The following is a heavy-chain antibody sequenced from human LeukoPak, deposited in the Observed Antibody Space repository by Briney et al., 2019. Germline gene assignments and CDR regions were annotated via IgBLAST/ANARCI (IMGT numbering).Heavy chain of an antibody. CDR3: ARDGVVVVAATRYYYYGMDV. CDR2: ISAYNGNT. D-gene: IGHD2-15*01. Sequence: GASVKVSCKASGYTFTSYGISWVRQAPGQGLEWMGWISAYNGNTNYAQKLQGRVTMTTDTSTSTAYMELRSLRSDDMAVYYCARDGVVVVAATRYYYYGMDVWGQGTTVTVSS. V-gene: IGHV1-18*03. J-gene: IGHJ6*02. CDR1: GYTFTSYG.